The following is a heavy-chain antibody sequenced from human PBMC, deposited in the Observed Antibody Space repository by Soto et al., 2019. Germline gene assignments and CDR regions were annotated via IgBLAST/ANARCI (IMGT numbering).Heavy chain of an antibody. V-gene: IGHV3-9*01. Sequence: DVQLVESGGGLVQPGRSLRLSCAASGFTFDDYAMHWVRQAPGKGLEWVSGISWNSGSIGYADSVKGRFTISRDNAKNSLYLQMNSLRAEDTALYYCAKGQFRAFDIWGQGTMVTVSS. CDR2: ISWNSGSI. CDR3: AKGQFRAFDI. CDR1: GFTFDDYA. J-gene: IGHJ3*02.